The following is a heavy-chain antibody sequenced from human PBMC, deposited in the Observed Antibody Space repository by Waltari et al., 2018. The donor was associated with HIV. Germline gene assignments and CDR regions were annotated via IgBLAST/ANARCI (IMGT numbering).Heavy chain of an antibody. Sequence: ASGVVLAQRWLSPIPSLPVYAFRSRRNRVRRATRPPGKALEWVAKINQYGTENYYLNSVKGRFTSSRDNANNSLYLEMNSLRDADTAVYFCVRENDFGTIFFNYYYALDVWGQGTSVTVSS. D-gene: IGHD3-3*02. CDR2: INQYGTEN. CDR1: AFRSRRNR. V-gene: IGHV3-7*01. J-gene: IGHJ6*02. CDR3: VRENDFGTIFFNYYYALDV.